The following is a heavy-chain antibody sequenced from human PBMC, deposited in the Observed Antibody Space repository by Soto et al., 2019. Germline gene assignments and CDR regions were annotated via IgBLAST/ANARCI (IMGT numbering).Heavy chain of an antibody. D-gene: IGHD2-15*01. J-gene: IGHJ4*02. CDR3: ARDRGYLAQWDY. V-gene: IGHV1-18*01. CDR1: GGTFSKYS. CDR2: ISAYNGNT. Sequence: GASVKVSCKASGGTFSKYSISWVRQAPGQGLEWMGWISAYNGNTNYAQKLQGRVTMTTDTSTSTAYMELRSLRSDDTAVYYCARDRGYLAQWDYWGQGTLVTVSS.